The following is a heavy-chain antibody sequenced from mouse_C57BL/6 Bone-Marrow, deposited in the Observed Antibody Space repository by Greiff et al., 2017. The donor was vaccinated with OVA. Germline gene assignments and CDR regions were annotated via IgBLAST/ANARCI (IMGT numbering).Heavy chain of an antibody. D-gene: IGHD1-1*01. CDR2: IYPGSGST. CDR1: GYTFTSYW. CDR3: ARDSGSLSGFAY. Sequence: QVQLQQPGAELVKPGASVKMSCKASGYTFTSYWITWVKQRPGQGLEWIGDIYPGSGSTNYNEKFKSKATLPVDTSSSTAYMQLSSLTSEDSAVYYCARDSGSLSGFAYWGQGTLVTVSA. V-gene: IGHV1-55*01. J-gene: IGHJ3*01.